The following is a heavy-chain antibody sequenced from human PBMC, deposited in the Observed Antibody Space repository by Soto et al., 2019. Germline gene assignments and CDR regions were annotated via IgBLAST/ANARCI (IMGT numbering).Heavy chain of an antibody. V-gene: IGHV4-31*03. Sequence: QVQLQESGPGLVKPSQTLSLTCTVSGDPIGSDGYYLTWIRQHPRKGLEWIGDIYYSGSTSYNPSFDSRVSTSVDTSKNQLSLILTSVSAADTAVYYCARRHDILTGPDAFDIWGQGTMVTVSS. D-gene: IGHD3-9*01. CDR1: GDPIGSDGYY. CDR3: ARRHDILTGPDAFDI. CDR2: IYYSGST. J-gene: IGHJ3*02.